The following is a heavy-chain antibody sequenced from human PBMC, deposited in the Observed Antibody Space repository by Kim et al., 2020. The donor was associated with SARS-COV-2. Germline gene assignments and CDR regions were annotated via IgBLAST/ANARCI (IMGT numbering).Heavy chain of an antibody. CDR2: TYYRFKWSN. Sequence: SQTLSLTCAISGDSVSSNSVSWNWIRQSPSRGLEWLGRTYYRFKWSNYYAVSVKSRITINTDTSKNKFSLQLNSVTPEDTAVYYCASDRPGSSWWEGYYFDYWGQGTLVTVSS. J-gene: IGHJ4*02. V-gene: IGHV6-1*01. CDR3: ASDRPGSSWWEGYYFDY. CDR1: GDSVSSNSVS. D-gene: IGHD6-13*01.